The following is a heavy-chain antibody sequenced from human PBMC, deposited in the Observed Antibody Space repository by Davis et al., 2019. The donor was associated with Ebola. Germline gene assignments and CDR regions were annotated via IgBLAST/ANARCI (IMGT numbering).Heavy chain of an antibody. Sequence: ASVKVSCKASGYTFKNYAISWVRQAPGQGLEWMGWISAYNGNTNYAQILQGRVTMTTDTFTGTAYMELRSLRSDDTAVYYCARTNGDYWYFDLWGRGTLVTVSS. D-gene: IGHD4-17*01. V-gene: IGHV1-18*01. CDR2: ISAYNGNT. CDR1: GYTFKNYA. CDR3: ARTNGDYWYFDL. J-gene: IGHJ2*01.